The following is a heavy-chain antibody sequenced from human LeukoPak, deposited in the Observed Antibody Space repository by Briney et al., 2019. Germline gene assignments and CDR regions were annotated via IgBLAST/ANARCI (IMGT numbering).Heavy chain of an antibody. V-gene: IGHV3-74*01. Sequence: GGSLRLSCAVSGFTFSSRLMHWVRQAPGKGLVWVALIKDDGTTNYADSVRGRFTASRDDAKNTVYLQMSSLRADDTAVYYCHPLSYVSNWGQGTLATVSA. CDR2: IKDDGTT. J-gene: IGHJ4*02. CDR3: HPLSYVSN. D-gene: IGHD3-22*01. CDR1: GFTFSSRL.